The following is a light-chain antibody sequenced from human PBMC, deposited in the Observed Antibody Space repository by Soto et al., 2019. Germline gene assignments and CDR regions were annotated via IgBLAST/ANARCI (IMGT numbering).Light chain of an antibody. CDR2: GAS. Sequence: DIQMTQSPSTLSASVGDRVTITCRASQSVSSWLAWYQKKPGEAPNLLIYGASSLQIGVPSRFSGSGSGTEFTLTISSLQPDDFAASYCQQYIRYPPGTFGRGTNVEI. CDR1: QSVSSW. CDR3: QQYIRYPPGT. V-gene: IGKV1-5*03. J-gene: IGKJ4*01.